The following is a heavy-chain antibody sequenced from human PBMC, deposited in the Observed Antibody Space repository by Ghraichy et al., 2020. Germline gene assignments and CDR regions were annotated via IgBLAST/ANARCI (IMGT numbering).Heavy chain of an antibody. V-gene: IGHV3-7*03. J-gene: IGHJ4*02. Sequence: GESLNISCAASGFTFSSYWMSWVRQAPGKGLEWVANIKQDGSEKYYVDSVKGRFTISRDNAKNSLYLQMNSLRAEDTAVYYCARDEAGRGSGTFDYWGQGTLVTVSS. D-gene: IGHD6-13*01. CDR1: GFTFSSYW. CDR2: IKQDGSEK. CDR3: ARDEAGRGSGTFDY.